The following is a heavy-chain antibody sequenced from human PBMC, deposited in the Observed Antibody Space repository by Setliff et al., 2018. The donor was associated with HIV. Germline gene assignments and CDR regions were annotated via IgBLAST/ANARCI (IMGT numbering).Heavy chain of an antibody. D-gene: IGHD1-1*01. CDR2: IYHSGGT. CDR1: GGSITTTNYY. Sequence: SETLSLTCNVSGGSITTTNYYWGWIRQPPGKGLEWIGTIYHSGGTYYNPSLKSRVTISVDTSNNQFSLRMNSVTAADTAVYYCATDTSISWFYHWGQGTLVTVSS. J-gene: IGHJ5*01. CDR3: ATDTSISWFYH. V-gene: IGHV4-39*07.